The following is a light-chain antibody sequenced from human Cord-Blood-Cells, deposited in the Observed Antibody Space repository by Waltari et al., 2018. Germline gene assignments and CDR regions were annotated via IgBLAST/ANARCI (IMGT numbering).Light chain of an antibody. CDR1: KSVSSSY. CDR3: QQYGSSPWT. Sequence: DIVLTQSPGTLSLSPGERATLPCRASKSVSSSYLAWYQQKPGQAPSLLIYGASSRATGIPDRFSGSVSGTDFTLTISRLEPEDFAVYYCQQYGSSPWTFGQGTKVEIK. V-gene: IGKV3-20*01. J-gene: IGKJ1*01. CDR2: GAS.